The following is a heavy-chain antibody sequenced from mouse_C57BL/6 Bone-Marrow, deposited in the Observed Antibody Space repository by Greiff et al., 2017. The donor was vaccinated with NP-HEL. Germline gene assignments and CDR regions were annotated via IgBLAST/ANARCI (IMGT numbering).Heavy chain of an antibody. Sequence: QVQLQQPGAELVMPGASVKLSCKASGYTFTSYWMHWVKQRPGQGLEWIGEIDPSDSYTNYNQKFKGKSTLTVDKSSSTAYMQLSSLTSEDSTVYYCASEAYYSSSSWYFGVWGTATTVTVSS. J-gene: IGHJ1*03. CDR2: IDPSDSYT. D-gene: IGHD1-1*01. CDR1: GYTFTSYW. CDR3: ASEAYYSSSSWYFGV. V-gene: IGHV1-69*01.